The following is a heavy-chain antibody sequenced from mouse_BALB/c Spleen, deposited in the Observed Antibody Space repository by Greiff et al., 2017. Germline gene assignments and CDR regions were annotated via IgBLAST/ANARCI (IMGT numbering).Heavy chain of an antibody. D-gene: IGHD2-1*01. CDR2: ISSGGST. V-gene: IGHV5-6-5*01. CDR1: GFTFSSYA. Sequence: EVKVEESGGGLVKPGGSLKLSCAASGFTFSSYAMSWVRQTPEKRLEWVASISSGGSTYYPDSVKGRFTISRDNARNILYLQMSSLRSEDTAMYYCARVNYGNYVGVYAMDYWGQGTSVTVSS. J-gene: IGHJ4*01. CDR3: ARVNYGNYVGVYAMDY.